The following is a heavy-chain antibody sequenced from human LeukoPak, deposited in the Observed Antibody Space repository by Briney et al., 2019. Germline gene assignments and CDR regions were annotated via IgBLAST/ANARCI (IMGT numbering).Heavy chain of an antibody. Sequence: ASVKVSCKASGYTFTGYYMHWVRQAPGQGLEWMGRINPNSGGTNYAQKFQGRVTMTRDTSISTAYMELNSLRSDDTAVFYCARGDYYDISDYAYWGQGTLVTVSS. CDR1: GYTFTGYY. J-gene: IGHJ4*02. D-gene: IGHD3-22*01. CDR2: INPNSGGT. V-gene: IGHV1-2*06. CDR3: ARGDYYDISDYAY.